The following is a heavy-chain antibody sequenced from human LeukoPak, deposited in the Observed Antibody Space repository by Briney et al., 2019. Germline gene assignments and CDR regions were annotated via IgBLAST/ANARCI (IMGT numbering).Heavy chain of an antibody. D-gene: IGHD1-26*01. CDR2: ISGSGLTT. J-gene: IGHJ4*02. CDR1: GFTFSNYA. CDR3: AKERREQSRDNYFDY. V-gene: IGHV3-23*01. Sequence: PGGSLRLSCVASGFTFSNYAMSWVRLAPGRGLEWVSVISGSGLTTFYADSVKGRFTISRDNSKNTLYLQINSLRAEDTAVYYCAKERREQSRDNYFDYWGQGTLVTVSS.